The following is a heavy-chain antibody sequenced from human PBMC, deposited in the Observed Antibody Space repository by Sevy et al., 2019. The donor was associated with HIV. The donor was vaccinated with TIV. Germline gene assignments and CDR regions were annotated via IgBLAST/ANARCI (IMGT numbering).Heavy chain of an antibody. CDR3: ARVDVVVVAATPTVGAFDI. D-gene: IGHD2-15*01. CDR1: GGTFSSYG. J-gene: IGHJ3*02. V-gene: IGHV1-69*06. Sequence: ASVKVSCKASGGTFSSYGISWVRHAPGQGLEWMGGIIPIFGTANYAQKFQGRVTITADKSTSTAYMELSSLRSEDTAVYYCARVDVVVVAATPTVGAFDIWGQGTMVTVSS. CDR2: IIPIFGTA.